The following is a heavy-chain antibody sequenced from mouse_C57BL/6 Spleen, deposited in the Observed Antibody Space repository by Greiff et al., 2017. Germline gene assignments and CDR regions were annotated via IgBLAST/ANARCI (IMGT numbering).Heavy chain of an antibody. CDR2: INPNNGGT. CDR1: GYTFTDYN. D-gene: IGHD2-2*01. Sequence: VQLKESGPELVKPGASVKIPCKASGYTFTDYNMDWVKQSHGKSLEWIGDINPNNGGTIYNQKFKGKATLTVDKSSSTAYMELRSLTSEDTAVYYCARNGYDDWYFDVWGTGTTVTVSS. V-gene: IGHV1-18*01. CDR3: ARNGYDDWYFDV. J-gene: IGHJ1*03.